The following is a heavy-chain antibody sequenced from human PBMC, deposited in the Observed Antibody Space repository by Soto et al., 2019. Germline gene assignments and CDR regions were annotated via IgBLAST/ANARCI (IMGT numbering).Heavy chain of an antibody. Sequence: QVQLQESGPGLVKPSQTLSLTCTVSGGSISSGDYYWSWIRHHPGKGLEWIGYIYSSGSTYYNPSLRSRVTISADTSKNQFSLRLSSLPAADTAVYYCVRDYDYDTSRNDAVDIWGQGTMVTVSS. D-gene: IGHD3-22*01. CDR2: IYSSGST. CDR1: GGSISSGDYY. CDR3: VRDYDYDTSRNDAVDI. J-gene: IGHJ3*02. V-gene: IGHV4-31*03.